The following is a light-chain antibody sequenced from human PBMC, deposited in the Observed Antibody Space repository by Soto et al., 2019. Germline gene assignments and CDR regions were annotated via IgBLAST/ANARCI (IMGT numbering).Light chain of an antibody. J-gene: IGLJ2*01. CDR1: SSDVGGFKY. CDR3: SSYTSTITHVV. CDR2: EVS. V-gene: IGLV2-14*01. Sequence: QSALTQPASVSGSPGQSITVSCTGTSSDVGGFKYVSWYQQSPGKAPKLIIYEVSNRPSRVSNRFSGSKSGNTASLTISGLQAEDEADYYCSSYTSTITHVVFGGGTKLTVL.